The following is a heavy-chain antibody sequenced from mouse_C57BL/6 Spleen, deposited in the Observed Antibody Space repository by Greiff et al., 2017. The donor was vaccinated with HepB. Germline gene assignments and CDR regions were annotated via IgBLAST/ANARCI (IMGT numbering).Heavy chain of an antibody. CDR3: ARETTVVARCFDV. D-gene: IGHD1-1*01. CDR2: IYPGDGDT. V-gene: IGHV1-80*01. CDR1: GYAFSSYW. J-gene: IGHJ1*03. Sequence: QVQLQQSGAELVKPGASVKISCKASGYAFSSYWMNWVKQRPGKGLEWIGQIYPGDGDTNYNGKFKGKATLTADKSSSTAYMQLSSLTSEDSAVYFCARETTVVARCFDVWGTGTTVTVSS.